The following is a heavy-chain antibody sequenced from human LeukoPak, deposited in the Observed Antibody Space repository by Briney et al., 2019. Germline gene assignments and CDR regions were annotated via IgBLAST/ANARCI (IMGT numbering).Heavy chain of an antibody. D-gene: IGHD6-19*01. CDR3: AKDQHSSDGSWYY. CDR1: GFTFSSYA. J-gene: IGHJ4*02. CDR2: ISGSGGST. Sequence: GGSLRLSCAASGFTFSSYAMSWVRQAPGKGLEWVSAISGSGGSTYYADSVKGRFTISGDNSKNTLYLQMNSLRAEDTAVYYCAKDQHSSDGSWYYWGQGTLVTVSS. V-gene: IGHV3-23*01.